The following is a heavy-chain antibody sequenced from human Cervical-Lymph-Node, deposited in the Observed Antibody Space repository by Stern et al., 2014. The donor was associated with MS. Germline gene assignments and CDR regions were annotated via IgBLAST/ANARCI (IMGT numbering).Heavy chain of an antibody. V-gene: IGHV1-69*01. CDR1: GDTFSINS. Sequence: MQLVESGAEVKKPGSSVRVSCKTSGDTFSINSISWVRQAPGQGLEWMGGIVPMFGTPNYVQKCQGRITTTADESTSTAYMELSSLRYEDTAVYFCARDQGGIAAYWGQGTLVTVSS. CDR2: IVPMFGTP. D-gene: IGHD6-13*01. CDR3: ARDQGGIAAY. J-gene: IGHJ4*02.